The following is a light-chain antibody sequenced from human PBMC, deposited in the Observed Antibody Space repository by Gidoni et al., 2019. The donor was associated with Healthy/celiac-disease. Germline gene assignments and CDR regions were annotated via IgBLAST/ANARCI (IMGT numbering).Light chain of an antibody. Sequence: SYVLTQPPSVSVAPGQTARITCGGNNTGSKSVHWYQQRPGQAPVLVVYDDSDRPSGIPERFSGSNSGNTATLTINRVEAGDEADYYCQVWDSSTDRLGVFGGGTKLTVL. J-gene: IGLJ3*02. CDR2: DDS. CDR3: QVWDSSTDRLGV. CDR1: NTGSKS. V-gene: IGLV3-21*02.